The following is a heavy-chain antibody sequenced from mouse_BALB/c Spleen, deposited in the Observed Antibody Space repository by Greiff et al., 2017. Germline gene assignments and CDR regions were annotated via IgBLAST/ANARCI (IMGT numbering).Heavy chain of an antibody. CDR1: GFAFSSYD. J-gene: IGHJ2*01. CDR3: ARHGELGRGYFDY. V-gene: IGHV5-12-1*01. CDR2: ISSGGGST. D-gene: IGHD4-1*01. Sequence: EVKLMESGGGLVKPGGSLKLSCAASGFAFSSYDMSWVRQTPEKRLEWVAYISSGGGSTYYPDTVKGRFTISRDNAKNTLYLQMSSLKSEDTAMYYCARHGELGRGYFDYWGQGTTLTVSS.